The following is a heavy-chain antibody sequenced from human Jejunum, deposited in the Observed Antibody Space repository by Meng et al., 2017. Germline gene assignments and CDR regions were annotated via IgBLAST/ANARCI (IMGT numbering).Heavy chain of an antibody. CDR2: IHHTGNI. D-gene: IGHD6-13*01. Sequence: LQESGPGLVKPSGTLSLTCAVSSSSISDNNWWSWVRQAPGKGLEWIGEIHHTGNINYNPSLKSRVTMSLDKPKNQFSLEVTSVTAADTAVYYCARDLLGPAIAATGWFDPWGQGTLVTVSS. J-gene: IGHJ5*02. CDR1: SSSISDNNW. CDR3: ARDLLGPAIAATGWFDP. V-gene: IGHV4-4*02.